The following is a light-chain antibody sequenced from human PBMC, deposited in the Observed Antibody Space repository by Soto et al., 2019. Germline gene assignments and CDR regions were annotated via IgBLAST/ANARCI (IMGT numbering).Light chain of an antibody. CDR2: DAS. J-gene: IGKJ2*01. V-gene: IGKV1-33*01. Sequence: GARVTIPCQASPAISNYLNRYQQKTAKAPKLLINDASDLETGAPSRFSGSGSGTDFTFTISSLQPEDIATYYCQQYDHRFFGQGTKLEIK. CDR1: PAISNY. CDR3: QQYDHRF.